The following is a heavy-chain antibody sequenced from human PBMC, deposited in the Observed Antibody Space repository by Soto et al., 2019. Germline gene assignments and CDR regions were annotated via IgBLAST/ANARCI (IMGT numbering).Heavy chain of an antibody. CDR2: IDGDGGTAT. CDR3: VKDNNWDDPG. V-gene: IGHV3-23*01. CDR1: GFIFSTHG. J-gene: IGHJ4*02. D-gene: IGHD1-1*01. Sequence: EVQLLESGGALVQPGESLRLSCVASGFIFSTHGMTWVRQAPGKGLEWVSIIDGDGGTATYYADSVKGRFTVSRDNSKNTLYLQMNNLRVEDTAIYYCVKDNNWDDPGWGQGTLVTVSS.